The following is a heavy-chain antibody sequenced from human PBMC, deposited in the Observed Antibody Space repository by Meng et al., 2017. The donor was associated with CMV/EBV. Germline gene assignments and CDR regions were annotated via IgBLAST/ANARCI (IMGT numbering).Heavy chain of an antibody. CDR3: ASLGGGY. D-gene: IGHD3-16*01. V-gene: IGHV4-4*07. CDR1: AGSVSRHV. CDR2: IYSRGST. Sequence: TLSLTCTVPAGSVSRHVWGWIRQPAGKGLEWIGRIYSRGSTNYNPSLKSRVTMSVDTSKNQYSLQLNSVTAADTAVYYCASLGGGYWGQGTLVTVSS. J-gene: IGHJ4*02.